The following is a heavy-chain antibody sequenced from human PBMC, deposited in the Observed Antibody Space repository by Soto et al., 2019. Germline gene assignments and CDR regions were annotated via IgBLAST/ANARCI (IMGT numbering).Heavy chain of an antibody. D-gene: IGHD3-10*01. Sequence: PSETLSLACTVSGGSISSGDYYWSWIRQPPGKGLEWIGYIYYSGSTYYNPSLKSRVTISVDTSKNQFSLKLSSVTAADTAVYYCARGITMVRGVNLYYHYGMAVWGQGTTVTVSS. J-gene: IGHJ6*02. CDR2: IYYSGST. V-gene: IGHV4-30-4*01. CDR3: ARGITMVRGVNLYYHYGMAV. CDR1: GGSISSGDYY.